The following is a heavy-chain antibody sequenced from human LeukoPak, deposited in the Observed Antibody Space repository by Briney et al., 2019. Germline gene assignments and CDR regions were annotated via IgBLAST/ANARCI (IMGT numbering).Heavy chain of an antibody. J-gene: IGHJ3*01. CDR3: ATEKIPDEHRGAFDV. Sequence: GGSLRLSCAASGFTVSSNFMSWVRQVPGKGLEWVSAIYSGGTTHYAESVKGRFTISRDNSKNTLYLQMNSLMVEDTAVYYCATEKIPDEHRGAFDVWGQGTMVTVSS. V-gene: IGHV3-53*01. D-gene: IGHD2-21*01. CDR2: IYSGGTT. CDR1: GFTVSSNF.